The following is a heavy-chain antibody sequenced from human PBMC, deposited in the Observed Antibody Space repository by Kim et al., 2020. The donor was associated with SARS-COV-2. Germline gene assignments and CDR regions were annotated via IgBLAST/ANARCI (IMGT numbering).Heavy chain of an antibody. Sequence: SETLSLTCTVSGGSISSYYWSWIRQPPGKGLEWIGYIYYSGSTNYNPSLKSRVTISVDTSKNQFSLKLSSVTAADTAVYYCARHAFGFFMGIAVAGAVDYWGQGTLVTVSS. CDR2: IYYSGST. J-gene: IGHJ4*02. CDR1: GGSISSYY. CDR3: ARHAFGFFMGIAVAGAVDY. D-gene: IGHD6-19*01. V-gene: IGHV4-59*08.